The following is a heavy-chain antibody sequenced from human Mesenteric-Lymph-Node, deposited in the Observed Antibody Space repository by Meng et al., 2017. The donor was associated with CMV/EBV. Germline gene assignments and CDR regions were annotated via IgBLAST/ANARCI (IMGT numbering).Heavy chain of an antibody. CDR2: VTASGGST. D-gene: IGHD1-26*01. Sequence: GESLKISCAGSGFRFDSYDMSWVRQAPGKGLEWVSRVTASGGSTHYIDSVKGRFTISRDNSKNTLFLHMSSLRAEDTAIYYCHGSGGYSYWGQGTLVTVSS. V-gene: IGHV3-23*01. CDR1: GFRFDSYD. CDR3: HGSGGYSY. J-gene: IGHJ4*02.